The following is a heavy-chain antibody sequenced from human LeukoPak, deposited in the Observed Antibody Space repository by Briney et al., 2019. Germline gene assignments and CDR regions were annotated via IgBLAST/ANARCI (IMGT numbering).Heavy chain of an antibody. CDR2: INTDGTVT. CDR1: GFTFSKYW. J-gene: IGHJ4*02. V-gene: IGHV3-74*01. CDR3: ATKQWLAPPPDS. D-gene: IGHD6-19*01. Sequence: TVRFLRLSCAASGFTFSKYWMLWVRQAPGKGLESVSRINTDGTVTTYADSVKGRFTVSRDNADNTMFLQMNSVRDEDTAVYYCATKQWLAPPPDSWGQGTPVTVSS.